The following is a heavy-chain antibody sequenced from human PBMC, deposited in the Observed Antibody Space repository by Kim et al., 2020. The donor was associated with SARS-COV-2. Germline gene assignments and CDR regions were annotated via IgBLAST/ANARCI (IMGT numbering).Heavy chain of an antibody. D-gene: IGHD3-10*01. CDR2: ISGTGGAT. CDR3: AKGRELYYYGLGSAFD. CDR1: GLTFGSYA. V-gene: IGHV3-23*01. Sequence: GSLRLSCAASGLTFGSYAMIWVRQAPGKGLEWVSIISGTGGATDYADSVKGRFTISRDNSKNTLYLQMNSLRAEDTAVYYCAKGRELYYYGLGSAFD. J-gene: IGHJ4*01.